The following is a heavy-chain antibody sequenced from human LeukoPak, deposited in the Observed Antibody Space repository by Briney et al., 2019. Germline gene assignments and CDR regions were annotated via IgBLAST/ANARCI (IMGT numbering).Heavy chain of an antibody. V-gene: IGHV1-69*04. D-gene: IGHD2-15*01. CDR1: GGTFSSYA. Sequence: ASVKVSCKASGGTFSSYAISWVRQAPGQGLEWMGRIIPILGIANYAQKFQGRVTITADKSTSTAYMELSSLRSEDTAVYYCATTYCSGGSCYSYGDYVRSYFDYWGQGTLVTVYS. CDR3: ATTYCSGGSCYSYGDYVRSYFDY. J-gene: IGHJ4*02. CDR2: IIPILGIA.